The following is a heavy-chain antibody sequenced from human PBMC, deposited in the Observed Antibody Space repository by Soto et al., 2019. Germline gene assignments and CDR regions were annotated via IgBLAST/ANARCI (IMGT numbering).Heavy chain of an antibody. CDR3: VVLMTTVTPAGY. Sequence: QVQLVQSGAEVKKPGSSVKVSCKASGGTFSSYAISWVRQAPGQGLEWMGGIIPIFGTPNYAQKFQGRVTITADESTSTAYMELSSLRSEDTAVYYCVVLMTTVTPAGYWGQGTLVTVSS. D-gene: IGHD4-17*01. V-gene: IGHV1-69*12. CDR2: IIPIFGTP. J-gene: IGHJ4*02. CDR1: GGTFSSYA.